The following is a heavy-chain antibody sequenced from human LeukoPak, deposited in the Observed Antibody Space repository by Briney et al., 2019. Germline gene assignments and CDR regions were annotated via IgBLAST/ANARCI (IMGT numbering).Heavy chain of an antibody. V-gene: IGHV3-53*01. D-gene: IGHD3-10*01. Sequence: GGSLRLSCAASGFTFSSNYMSWVRQAPGKGLEWVSVIYSGGSTYYADSVKGRFTISRDNSKNTLYLQMNSLRAEDTAVYYCARDTRGFGETDWGQGTLVTVSS. CDR1: GFTFSSNY. CDR2: IYSGGST. CDR3: ARDTRGFGETD. J-gene: IGHJ4*02.